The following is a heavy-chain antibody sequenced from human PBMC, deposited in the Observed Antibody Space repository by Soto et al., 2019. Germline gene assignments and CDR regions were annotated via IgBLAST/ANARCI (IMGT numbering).Heavy chain of an antibody. CDR2: IYHSGST. V-gene: IGHV4-30-2*02. Sequence: SETLSLTCAVSGGSISSGGYSWSWIRQPPGKGLEWIGYIYHSGSTYYNPSLKSRVTISVDRSKNQFSLNLSSVTAADTAVYYCASGGKLYYDILTGYTQLSGFDPWGQGTLVTVSS. CDR3: ASGGKLYYDILTGYTQLSGFDP. D-gene: IGHD3-9*01. J-gene: IGHJ5*02. CDR1: GGSISSGGYS.